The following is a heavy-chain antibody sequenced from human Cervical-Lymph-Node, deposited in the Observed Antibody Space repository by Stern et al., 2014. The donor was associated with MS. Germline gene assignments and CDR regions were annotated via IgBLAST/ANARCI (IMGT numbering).Heavy chain of an antibody. J-gene: IGHJ1*01. Sequence: VQLVGSGSELKQPGASVKVSGKTSGYIFTSYAMNWGRQAPGKGLEWMGVINTTTGNPTFAPGYTGRSAFSLDTSVSTAYLQISSLKADDTAVYYCARGRLESGSYVFQHWGQGTLVTVSS. V-gene: IGHV7-4-1*02. CDR3: ARGRLESGSYVFQH. D-gene: IGHD1-26*01. CDR2: INTTTGNP. CDR1: GYIFTSYA.